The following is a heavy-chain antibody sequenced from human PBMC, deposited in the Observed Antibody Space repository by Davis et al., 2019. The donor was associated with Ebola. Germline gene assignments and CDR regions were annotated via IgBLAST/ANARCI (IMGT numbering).Heavy chain of an antibody. CDR1: GYNFIGLY. J-gene: IGHJ2*01. V-gene: IGHV1-2*02. CDR2: INPNTGDT. CDR3: ARQIRRDFDL. Sequence: ASVKVSCKASGYNFIGLYIHWVRQAPGQGLEWMGWINPNTGDTKYAQNFQGRITVTRDTSINTAYVGLSRLTSDDTAVFYCARQIRRDFDLWGRGTLVTVSS.